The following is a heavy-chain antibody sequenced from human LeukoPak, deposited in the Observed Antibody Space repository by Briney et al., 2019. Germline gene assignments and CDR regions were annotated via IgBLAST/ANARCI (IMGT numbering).Heavy chain of an antibody. CDR2: IYYSGST. CDR3: ASRIAVAGTSFDY. Sequence: KPSETLSLTCTVSGGSISSYYWSWIRQPPGKGLEWIGYIYYSGSTNYNPSLKSRVTISVDTSKNQFSLKLSSVTAADTAVYYCASRIAVAGTSFDYWGQGTLVTVSS. V-gene: IGHV4-59*08. D-gene: IGHD6-19*01. J-gene: IGHJ4*02. CDR1: GGSISSYY.